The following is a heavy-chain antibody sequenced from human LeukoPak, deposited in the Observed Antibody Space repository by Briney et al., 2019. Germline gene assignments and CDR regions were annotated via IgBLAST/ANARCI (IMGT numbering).Heavy chain of an antibody. Sequence: GGSLRLSCAASGFTFSSYGMHWVRQAPGKVLEWVAFIPYDGNNKYYADSVKGRFTISRDNSKNTLYLQMNSLRAEDTAVYYCAKKLGDGGNFYYYYYMDVWGEGTTVAISS. CDR1: GFTFSSYG. CDR3: AKKLGDGGNFYYYYYMDV. V-gene: IGHV3-30*02. J-gene: IGHJ6*03. CDR2: IPYDGNNK. D-gene: IGHD4-23*01.